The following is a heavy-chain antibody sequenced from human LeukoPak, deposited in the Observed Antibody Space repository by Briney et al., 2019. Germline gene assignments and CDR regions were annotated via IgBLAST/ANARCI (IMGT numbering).Heavy chain of an antibody. CDR2: IYPGNSDT. V-gene: IGHV5-51*01. CDR1: GYSFNTYW. CDR3: VRLRRDSSGYYQNWYIDL. D-gene: IGHD3-22*01. J-gene: IGHJ2*01. Sequence: GESLKISCKGSGYSFNTYWIGWVRQMPGKGLEWMGIIYPGNSDTKYSPSLQGQVTISADKSTNTAHLQWSSLKASDTAMHYCVRLRRDSSGYYQNWYIDLWGRGILVTVSS.